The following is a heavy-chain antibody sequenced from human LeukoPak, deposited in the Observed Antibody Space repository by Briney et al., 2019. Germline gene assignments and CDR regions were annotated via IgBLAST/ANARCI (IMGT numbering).Heavy chain of an antibody. Sequence: GGSLRLSCATSGFTFSSIWMSWVRQAPGKGLEWVANINHDGGDKNYVDSVKGRFTISRDNAKSSLYLQMNSLRVEDTAVYYCAITGGPTVTAFDLWGQGILVTVSS. V-gene: IGHV3-7*02. CDR1: GFTFSSIW. D-gene: IGHD4-17*01. CDR3: AITGGPTVTAFDL. J-gene: IGHJ4*02. CDR2: INHDGGDK.